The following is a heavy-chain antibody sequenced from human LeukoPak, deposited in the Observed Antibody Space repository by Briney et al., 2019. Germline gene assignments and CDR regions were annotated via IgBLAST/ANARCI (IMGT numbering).Heavy chain of an antibody. CDR2: ISYDGSNK. CDR3: AKDMAEGAAAGIFDY. J-gene: IGHJ4*02. CDR1: GFTFSSYG. V-gene: IGHV3-30*18. D-gene: IGHD6-13*01. Sequence: PGGSLRLSCAASGFTFSSYGMHWVCQAPGKGLEWVAVISYDGSNKYYADSVKGRFTISRDNSKNTLYLQMNSLRAEDTAVYYCAKDMAEGAAAGIFDYWGQGTLVTVSS.